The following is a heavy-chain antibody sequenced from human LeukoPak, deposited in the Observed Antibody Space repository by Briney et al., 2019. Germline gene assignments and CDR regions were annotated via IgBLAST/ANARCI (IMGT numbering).Heavy chain of an antibody. CDR2: ISAGSGDT. V-gene: IGHV3-23*01. Sequence: GGSLRLSCAASGFTFSRYAMSLVRQAPGKGLEWVSVISAGSGDTYYAASVKGRFTISRDDSKNTLYLQMNSLSAEDTAVYYCAKGIPARLTDYWGQGTLVTVSS. D-gene: IGHD6-6*01. J-gene: IGHJ4*02. CDR1: GFTFSRYA. CDR3: AKGIPARLTDY.